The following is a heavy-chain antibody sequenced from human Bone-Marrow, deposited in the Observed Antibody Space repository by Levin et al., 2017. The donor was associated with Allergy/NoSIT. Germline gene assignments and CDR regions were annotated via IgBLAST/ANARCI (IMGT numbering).Heavy chain of an antibody. CDR2: ISYDGSNK. CDR3: AREGCSGGSCYEYGKTTFDY. J-gene: IGHJ4*02. V-gene: IGHV3-30-3*01. Sequence: GESLKISCAASGFTFSSYAMHWVRQAPGKGLEWVAVISYDGSNKYYADSVKGRFTISRDNSKNTLYLQMNSLRAEDTAVYYCAREGCSGGSCYEYGKTTFDYWGQGTLVTVSS. CDR1: GFTFSSYA. D-gene: IGHD2-15*01.